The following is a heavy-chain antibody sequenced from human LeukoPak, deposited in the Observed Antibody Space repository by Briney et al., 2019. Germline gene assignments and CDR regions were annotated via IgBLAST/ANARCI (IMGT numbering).Heavy chain of an antibody. V-gene: IGHV7-4-1*02. CDR3: ARKSSGDPHWFDI. D-gene: IGHD7-27*01. Sequence: ASVKVSCKASGYTFTTYNMNWVRQAPGQGLAWMGWINTNTGNPTYAQGFTGRFVFSLDTSVSTAYLQISSLKAEDTAMYYCARKSSGDPHWFDIWGQGTLVTVSS. CDR2: INTNTGNP. CDR1: GYTFTTYN. J-gene: IGHJ5*02.